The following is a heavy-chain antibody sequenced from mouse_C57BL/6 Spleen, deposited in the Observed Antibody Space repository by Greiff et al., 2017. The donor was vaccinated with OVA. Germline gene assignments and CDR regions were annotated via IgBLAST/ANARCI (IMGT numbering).Heavy chain of an antibody. CDR1: GYTFTAYY. Sequence: VQLQQSGAELVRPGASVKLSCKASGYTFTAYYINWVKQRPGQGLEWIARIYPGSGNTYYNEKFKGKATLTAEKSSSTAYMQLSSLTSEDSAVYFCAKNYGSSPYAMDYWGQGTSVTVSS. V-gene: IGHV1-76*01. J-gene: IGHJ4*01. CDR3: AKNYGSSPYAMDY. D-gene: IGHD1-1*01. CDR2: IYPGSGNT.